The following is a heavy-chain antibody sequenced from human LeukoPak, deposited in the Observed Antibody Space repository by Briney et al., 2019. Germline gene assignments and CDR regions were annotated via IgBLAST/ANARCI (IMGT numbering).Heavy chain of an antibody. J-gene: IGHJ4*02. V-gene: IGHV3-23*01. Sequence: GGSLRLSCAASGFTFSSYAMSWVRQAPGKGLEWVSAISGSGGSTYYADSVKGRFTISRDNAKNSLYLQMNSLRAEDTAVYYCARGMTYYYDSSGYYPDYWGQGTLVTVSS. D-gene: IGHD3-22*01. CDR2: ISGSGGST. CDR3: ARGMTYYYDSSGYYPDY. CDR1: GFTFSSYA.